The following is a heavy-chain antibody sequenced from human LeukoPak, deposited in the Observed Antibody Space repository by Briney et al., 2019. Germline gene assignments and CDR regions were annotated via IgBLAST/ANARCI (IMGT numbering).Heavy chain of an antibody. CDR3: ARLVGVGVTRGALDI. Sequence: GESLKISCKGSGYSFTSYWIGWVRQMPGKGLEWMGIIYPGDSDTRYSPSFQGQVTISADKSISTAYLQWSSLKASDTAMYYCARLVGVGVTRGALDIWGQGTMVTVSS. V-gene: IGHV5-51*01. D-gene: IGHD1-26*01. CDR2: IYPGDSDT. J-gene: IGHJ3*02. CDR1: GYSFTSYW.